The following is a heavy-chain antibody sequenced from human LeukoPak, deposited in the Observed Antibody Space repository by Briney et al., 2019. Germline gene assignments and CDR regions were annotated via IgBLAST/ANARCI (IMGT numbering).Heavy chain of an antibody. V-gene: IGHV3-30*18. D-gene: IGHD3-10*01. CDR3: AKRHHGGSGRQEVGAFDI. J-gene: IGHJ3*02. CDR2: ISYDGSNK. Sequence: PGGSLRLSCAASGFTFSSYGMHWVRQAPGKGLEWVAVISYDGSNKYYADSVKGRFTISRDNSKNTLYLQMNSLRAEDTAVYYCAKRHHGGSGRQEVGAFDIWGQGTMVTVSS. CDR1: GFTFSSYG.